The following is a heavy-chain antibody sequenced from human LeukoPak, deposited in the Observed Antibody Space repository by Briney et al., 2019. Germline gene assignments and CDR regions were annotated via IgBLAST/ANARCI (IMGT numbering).Heavy chain of an antibody. D-gene: IGHD3-3*01. V-gene: IGHV3-23*01. CDR2: ISGSSAYT. CDR3: AKVDVLRFLEWLGAFDI. CDR1: GFTFDDYG. J-gene: IGHJ3*02. Sequence: GGSLRLSCAASGFTFDDYGMSWVRQAPGKGLEWVSTISGSSAYTYYADSVKGRFTISRDNSKNTLYLQMNSLRAEDTAVYYCAKVDVLRFLEWLGAFDIWGQGTMVTVSS.